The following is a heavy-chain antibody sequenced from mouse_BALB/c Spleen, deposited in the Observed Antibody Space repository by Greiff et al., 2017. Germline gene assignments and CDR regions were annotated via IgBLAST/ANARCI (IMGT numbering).Heavy chain of an antibody. CDR1: GFTFTDYY. V-gene: IGHV7-3*02. J-gene: IGHJ3*01. CDR2: IRNKANGYTT. CDR3: ASFYPSWFAY. D-gene: IGHD2-1*01. Sequence: EVQGVESGGGLVQPGGSLRLSCATSGFTFTDYYMSWVRQPPGKALEWLGFIRNKANGYTTEYSASVKGRFTISRDNSQSILYLQMNTLRAEDSATYCCASFYPSWFAYWGQGTLVTVSA.